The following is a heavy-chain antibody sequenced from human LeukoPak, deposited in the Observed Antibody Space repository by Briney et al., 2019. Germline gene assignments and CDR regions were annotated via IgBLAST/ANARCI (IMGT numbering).Heavy chain of an antibody. J-gene: IGHJ4*02. CDR3: ARGQADFDS. CDR2: IGSSSSYT. V-gene: IGHV3-11*06. CDR1: GFTFSDFY. Sequence: GGSLRLSCAASGFTFSDFYMTWIRQAPGKGLEWVSYIGSSSSYTNYADSVKGRFTISRDNARNSLYLQMNSLRAEDTAVYYCARGQADFDSWGQGTLVTVSS.